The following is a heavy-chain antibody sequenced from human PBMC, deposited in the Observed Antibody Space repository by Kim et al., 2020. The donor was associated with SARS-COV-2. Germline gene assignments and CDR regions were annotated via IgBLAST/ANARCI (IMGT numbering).Heavy chain of an antibody. CDR3: SRDSEFWPSNYFYY. Sequence: SVKVSCKASGGTFSSYAISWVRQAPGQGLEWMGRIIPILGIANYAQKFQGRVTITADKSTSTAFMELSSLRSEDTAVYYCSRDSEFWPSNYFYYWVQGT. CDR1: GGTFSSYA. V-gene: IGHV1-69*04. CDR2: IIPILGIA. D-gene: IGHD3-10*01. J-gene: IGHJ4*02.